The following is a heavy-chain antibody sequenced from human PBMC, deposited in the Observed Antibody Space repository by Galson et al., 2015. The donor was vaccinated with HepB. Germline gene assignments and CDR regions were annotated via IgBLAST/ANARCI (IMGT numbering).Heavy chain of an antibody. J-gene: IGHJ5*02. D-gene: IGHD3-3*01. CDR3: ARGPVLRFLEWFFWFDP. CDR2: INPNSGGT. V-gene: IGHV1-2*04. CDR1: GYTFTGYY. Sequence: SVKVSCKASGYTFTGYYMHWVRQAPGQGLEWMGWINPNSGGTNYAQKFQGWVTMTRDTSISTAYMELSRLRSDDTAVYYCARGPVLRFLEWFFWFDPWGQGTLVTVSS.